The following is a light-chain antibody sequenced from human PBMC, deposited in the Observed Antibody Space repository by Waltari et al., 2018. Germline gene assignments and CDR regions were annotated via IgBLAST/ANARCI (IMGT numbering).Light chain of an antibody. CDR3: QQYKSYPYT. CDR1: QDISRT. J-gene: IGKJ2*01. Sequence: DIQMTQYPSLLSASVGDRVRIACRARQDISRTLAWYKQKSATAPVSRIYAASSLRSGVPSMFSGSGSGTDFTLAISSLQPGDFGIYYCQQYKSYPYTFGQGTKLEI. CDR2: AAS. V-gene: IGKV1D-16*01.